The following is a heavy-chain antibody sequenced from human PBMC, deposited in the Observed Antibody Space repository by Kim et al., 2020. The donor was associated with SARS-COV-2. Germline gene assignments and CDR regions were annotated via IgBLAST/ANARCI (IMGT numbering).Heavy chain of an antibody. CDR2: IIPMYGTA. CDR1: EGTLSSYA. J-gene: IGHJ4*02. V-gene: IGHV1-69*01. D-gene: IGHD4-4*01. Sequence: SVKVSCKASEGTLSSYAIAWVRQAPGQGLQWMGGIIPMYGTANYAQKFQDRVTITADVSTNTVYMEVSSLRSEDTAVYYCARDYDYSNLGAYFSYWGQG. CDR3: ARDYDYSNLGAYFSY.